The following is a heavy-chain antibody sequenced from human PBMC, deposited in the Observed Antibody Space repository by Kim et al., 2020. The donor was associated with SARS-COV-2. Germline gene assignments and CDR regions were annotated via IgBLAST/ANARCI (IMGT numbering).Heavy chain of an antibody. V-gene: IGHV3-33*01. CDR3: ARVGEDTAVVGGAFDV. D-gene: IGHD5-18*01. Sequence: GGSLRLSCAASGFTFSSYGMHWVRQAPGKGLEWVAAICYDGSSTYYADSVKGRFTISRDNSKNTLYLQMNSLRAEDTAVYYCARVGEDTAVVGGAFDVWGKGTMVTVSS. CDR2: ICYDGSST. J-gene: IGHJ3*01. CDR1: GFTFSSYG.